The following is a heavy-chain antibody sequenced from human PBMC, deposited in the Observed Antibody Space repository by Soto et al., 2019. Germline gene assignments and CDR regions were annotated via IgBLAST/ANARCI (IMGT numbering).Heavy chain of an antibody. V-gene: IGHV3-15*01. Sequence: EGQLVESGGGLVEPGGSLRLSCAASGFNFNIAWMNWVRQAPGKGLEWLGRIKSKGGGETTDYAAFVKGRFTISRDDSNKTLYLQMSSLESEDTAVYYCTLVLALPQNDAFDVWDQGKMVTVSS. CDR1: GFNFNIAW. CDR3: TLVLALPQNDAFDV. D-gene: IGHD3-3*02. CDR2: IKSKGGGETT. J-gene: IGHJ3*01.